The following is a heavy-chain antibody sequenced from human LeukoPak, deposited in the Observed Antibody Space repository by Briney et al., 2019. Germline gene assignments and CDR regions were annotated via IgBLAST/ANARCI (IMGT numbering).Heavy chain of an antibody. CDR2: IEWDDDK. CDR1: GFSLTTSGMC. V-gene: IGHV2-70*11. J-gene: IGHJ4*02. CDR3: ARRRGYSYAFDY. D-gene: IGHD5-18*01. Sequence: ESGPALVKPTQTLTLTCTFSGFSLTTSGMCVNWLRQPPGKALEWLARIEWDDDKYYSTSLKTRLTISKDTSKNQVVLTMTNMGPVDSATYYCARRRGYSYAFDYWGQGILVTVSS.